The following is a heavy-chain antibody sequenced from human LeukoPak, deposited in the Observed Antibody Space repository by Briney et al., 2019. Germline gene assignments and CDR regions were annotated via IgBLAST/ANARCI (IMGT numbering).Heavy chain of an antibody. D-gene: IGHD1-26*01. J-gene: IGHJ4*02. Sequence: KVSCKASGYTFSSYYMHWVRQAPGQGLEWMGIINPSGGSTKYAQKFQGRVTMTRDTSTSTVYMKLSSLRSADTAVYYCARSSIVGATGYFDYWGQGTLVTVSS. CDR3: ARSSIVGATGYFDY. CDR1: GYTFSSYY. V-gene: IGHV1-46*01. CDR2: INPSGGST.